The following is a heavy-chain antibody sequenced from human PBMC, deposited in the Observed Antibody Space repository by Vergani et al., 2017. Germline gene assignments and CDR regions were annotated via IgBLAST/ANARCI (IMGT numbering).Heavy chain of an antibody. Sequence: EVQLVQSGAEVKTPGESLRISCKGSGYSFTSYWISWVRQMPGKGLEWMGRIDPSDSYTNYSPSFQGHVTISADKSISTAYLQWSSLKASDTAMYYCARQGGLSGSYYSWYFDLWGRGTLVTVSS. V-gene: IGHV5-10-1*03. D-gene: IGHD1-26*01. J-gene: IGHJ2*01. CDR2: IDPSDSYT. CDR1: GYSFTSYW. CDR3: ARQGGLSGSYYSWYFDL.